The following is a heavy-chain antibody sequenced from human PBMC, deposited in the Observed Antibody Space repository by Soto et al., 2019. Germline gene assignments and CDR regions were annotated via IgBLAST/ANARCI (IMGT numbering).Heavy chain of an antibody. V-gene: IGHV1-69*06. CDR3: ARQRDYYDSSGYQRYFDL. J-gene: IGHJ2*01. CDR1: GGTFSSYA. CDR2: IIPIFGTA. D-gene: IGHD3-22*01. Sequence: RASVKVSCKASGGTFSSYAISWVRQAPGQGLEWMGGIIPIFGTANYAQKFQGRVTITADKSTSTAYMELSSLRSEDTAVYYCARQRDYYDSSGYQRYFDLWGRGTLVTVSS.